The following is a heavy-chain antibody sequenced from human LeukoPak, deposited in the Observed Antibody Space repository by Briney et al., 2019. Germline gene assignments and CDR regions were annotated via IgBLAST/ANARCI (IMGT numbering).Heavy chain of an antibody. D-gene: IGHD3-10*01. CDR1: GFTFSSYG. CDR2: ISYDGSNK. J-gene: IGHJ6*02. Sequence: GGSLRLSCAASGFTFSSYGMHWVRQGPGKGLEWVAVISYDGSNKYYADSVKGRFTISRDNSKNTLYLQMNSLRAEDTAVYYCAKESGWFGDYYYGMDVWGQGATVTVSS. CDR3: AKESGWFGDYYYGMDV. V-gene: IGHV3-30*18.